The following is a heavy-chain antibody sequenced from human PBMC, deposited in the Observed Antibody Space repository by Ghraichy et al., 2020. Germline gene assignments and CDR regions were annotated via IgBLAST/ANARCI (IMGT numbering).Heavy chain of an antibody. CDR1: GYTFTNYG. Sequence: ASVKVSCKASGYTFTNYGISWVRQAPGQGLEWMGWISPYNGNPNYAQKLQGRVTMTTDTSTSAAYMELRRLRSDDTAVYYCARPQWERYSWYFDLWGRGTLVTVSS. CDR2: ISPYNGNP. V-gene: IGHV1-18*04. J-gene: IGHJ2*01. D-gene: IGHD1-26*01. CDR3: ARPQWERYSWYFDL.